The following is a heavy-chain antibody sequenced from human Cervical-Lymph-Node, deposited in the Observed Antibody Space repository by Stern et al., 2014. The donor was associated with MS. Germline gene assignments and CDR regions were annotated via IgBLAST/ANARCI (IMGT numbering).Heavy chain of an antibody. CDR1: GFAGYA. CDR2: ISWNSGNV. V-gene: IGHV3-9*01. J-gene: IGHJ4*02. CDR3: AKSGTYGSSSGYFDY. Sequence: EVHLVESEGGLVQPGRSLRLSCVAPGFAGYAMHWVRQAPGKGLEWVSSISWNSGNVDYADSVKGRFTISRDNAKNSLFLQMDSLRVEDTALYYCAKSGTYGSSSGYFDYWGPGTLVTVSS. D-gene: IGHD6-6*01.